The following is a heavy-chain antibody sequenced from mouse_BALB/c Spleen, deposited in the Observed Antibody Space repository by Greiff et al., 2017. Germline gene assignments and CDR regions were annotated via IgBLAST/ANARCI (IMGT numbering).Heavy chain of an antibody. CDR2: ISSGGGST. J-gene: IGHJ2*01. CDR3: ARHPMITTYYFDD. CDR1: GFAFSSYD. D-gene: IGHD2-4*01. V-gene: IGHV5-12-1*01. Sequence: EVKLMESGGGLVKPGGSLKLSCAASGFAFSSYDMSWVRQTPEKRLEWVAYISSGGGSTYYPDTVKGRFTISRDNAKNTLYLQMSSLKSEDTAMYYCARHPMITTYYFDDWGQGTTLTVSS.